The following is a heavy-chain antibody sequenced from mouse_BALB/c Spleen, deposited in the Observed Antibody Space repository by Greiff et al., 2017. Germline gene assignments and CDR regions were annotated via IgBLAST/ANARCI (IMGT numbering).Heavy chain of an antibody. J-gene: IGHJ2*01. CDR1: GYTFTDYA. V-gene: IGHV1S137*01. Sequence: VQLKESGAELVRPGVSVKISCKGSGYTFTDYAMHWVKQSHAKSLEWIGVISTYYGDASYNQKFKGKATMTVDKSSSTAYMELARLTSEDSAIYYCARLGEVYYFDYWGQGTTLTVSS. CDR3: ARLGEVYYFDY. CDR2: ISTYYGDA.